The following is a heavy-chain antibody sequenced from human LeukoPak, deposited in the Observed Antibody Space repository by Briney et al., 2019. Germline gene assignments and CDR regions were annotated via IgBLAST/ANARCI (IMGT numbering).Heavy chain of an antibody. CDR2: ISSSSTTI. D-gene: IGHD5-12*01. Sequence: GGSLRLSCAASGFTFSSYSMMWVRQAPGKGLEWVSYISSSSTTIHYADSVKGRFTISRDNSKNTLYLQMNSLRAEDTAVYYCAKDRNLHSGYVQGAFGYWGQGTLVTVSS. J-gene: IGHJ4*01. CDR3: AKDRNLHSGYVQGAFGY. V-gene: IGHV3-48*01. CDR1: GFTFSSYS.